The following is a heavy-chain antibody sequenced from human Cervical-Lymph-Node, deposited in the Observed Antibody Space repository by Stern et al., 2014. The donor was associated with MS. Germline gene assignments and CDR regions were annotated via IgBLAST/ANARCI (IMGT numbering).Heavy chain of an antibody. CDR1: GFTFTTYW. V-gene: IGHV3-7*01. Sequence: VQLVESGGGLVQPGGSLRLSCAATGFTFTTYWMSWVRQAPGKGLEWVANINQDASEKNYVDSVKGRFPISRDNAKRSVHLEMNSLRPEYTAVYYGAREDGESDYGGQGTLVTVST. J-gene: IGHJ4*02. D-gene: IGHD2/OR15-2a*01. CDR3: AREDGESDY. CDR2: INQDASEK.